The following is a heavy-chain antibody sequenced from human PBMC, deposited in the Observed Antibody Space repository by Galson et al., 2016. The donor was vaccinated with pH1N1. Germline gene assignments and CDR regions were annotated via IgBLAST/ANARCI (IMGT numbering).Heavy chain of an antibody. CDR2: FDPQDGET. CDR3: ATDLYFYGSLRKLYFDY. CDR1: GYTLSRIS. Sequence: SVKVSCKVSGYTLSRISIHWVRQAPGKGLEWMGGFDPQDGETIYAQKFQGRVSMTEDTATDTAYMEMSSLRSDDTAVYYCATDLYFYGSLRKLYFDYWGQGTLVTVSS. V-gene: IGHV1-24*01. D-gene: IGHD3-10*01. J-gene: IGHJ4*02.